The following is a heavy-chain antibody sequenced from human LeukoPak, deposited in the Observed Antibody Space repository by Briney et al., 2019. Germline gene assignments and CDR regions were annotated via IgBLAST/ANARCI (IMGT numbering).Heavy chain of an antibody. CDR3: ARESRSAWLVRYYYMDV. CDR2: IYSGGST. D-gene: IGHD6-19*01. V-gene: IGHV3-53*01. CDR1: GFTVSSKY. J-gene: IGHJ6*03. Sequence: PGGSLRLSCAASGFTVSSKYMSWVRQAPGKGLEWVSVIYSGGSTYYADSVKGRFTISRDNSKNTLYLQMNSLRAEDTAVYYCARESRSAWLVRYYYMDVWGKGTTVTVSS.